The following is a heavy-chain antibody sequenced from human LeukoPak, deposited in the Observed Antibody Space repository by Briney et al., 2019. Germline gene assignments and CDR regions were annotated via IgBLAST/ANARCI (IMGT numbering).Heavy chain of an antibody. V-gene: IGHV3-23*01. CDR1: GFTFSSYA. Sequence: GSLRLSCAASGFTFSSYAMSWVRQAPGKGLEWVSAISGSGGSTYYADSVKGRFTISRDNSKNTLYLQMNSLRAEDTAVYYCAKGQYSSSLYYYYMDVWGKGTTVAVSS. J-gene: IGHJ6*03. D-gene: IGHD6-6*01. CDR3: AKGQYSSSLYYYYMDV. CDR2: ISGSGGST.